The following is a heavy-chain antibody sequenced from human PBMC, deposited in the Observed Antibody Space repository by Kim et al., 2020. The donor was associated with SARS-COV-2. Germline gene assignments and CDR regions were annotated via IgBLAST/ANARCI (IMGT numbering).Heavy chain of an antibody. V-gene: IGHV4-59*01. Sequence: SETLSLTCTVSGGSISSYYWSWIRQPPGKGLEWIGYIYYSGSTNYNPSLKSRVTISVDTSKNQFSLKLSSVTAADTAVYYCAREGHAQVVGDAFDIWGQGTMVTVSS. D-gene: IGHD2-15*01. CDR2: IYYSGST. CDR1: GGSISSYY. J-gene: IGHJ3*02. CDR3: AREGHAQVVGDAFDI.